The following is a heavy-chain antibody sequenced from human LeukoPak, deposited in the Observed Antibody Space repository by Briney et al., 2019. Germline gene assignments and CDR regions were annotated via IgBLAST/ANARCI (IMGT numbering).Heavy chain of an antibody. D-gene: IGHD3-10*01. CDR3: ARDRGDGSGTYCDY. J-gene: IGHJ4*02. CDR2: IWYDGSNK. V-gene: IGHV3-33*01. Sequence: GGSLRLSCAASGFTFSSNGMHWVRQAPGKGLEWVAVIWYDGSNKYYADSVKGRFTISRDNSKNTLYLQMNSLRDEDTAVHYCARDRGDGSGTYCDYWGRGTLVTVSS. CDR1: GFTFSSNG.